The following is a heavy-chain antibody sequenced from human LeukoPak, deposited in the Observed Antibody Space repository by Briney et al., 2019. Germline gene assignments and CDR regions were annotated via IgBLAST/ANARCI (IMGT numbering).Heavy chain of an antibody. CDR3: ARDRAYSTYDY. J-gene: IGHJ4*02. D-gene: IGHD2/OR15-2a*01. CDR2: IKEDGSVK. V-gene: IGHV3-7*01. CDR1: GFSFSNAW. Sequence: QPGGSLRLSCTGSGFSFSNAWMTWVRQAPGKGLEWVADIKEDGSVKNYVEYVKGRFTISRDNAKNSLHLQMSSLRLEDTAVYYCARDRAYSTYDYWGQGTLVRVSS.